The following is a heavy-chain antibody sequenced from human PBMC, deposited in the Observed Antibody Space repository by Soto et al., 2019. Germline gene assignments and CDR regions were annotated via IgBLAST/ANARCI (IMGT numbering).Heavy chain of an antibody. V-gene: IGHV4-34*01. CDR1: GGSFSGYY. CDR2: INHSGST. J-gene: IGHJ6*02. Sequence: SLTCAVYGGSFSGYYWSWIRQPPGKGLEWIGEINHSGSTNYNPSLKSRVTISVDTSKNQFSLKLSSVTAADTAVYYCARGREFGWNSYYYGMDARGQGITVSV. CDR3: ARGREFGWNSYYYGMDA. D-gene: IGHD3-16*01.